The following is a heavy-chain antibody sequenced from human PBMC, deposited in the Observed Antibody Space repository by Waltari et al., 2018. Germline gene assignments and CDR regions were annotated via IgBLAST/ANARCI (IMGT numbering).Heavy chain of an antibody. J-gene: IGHJ4*02. CDR3: ARDGMAAAGHFDY. CDR1: GGSISSGGYY. V-gene: IGHV4-31*03. CDR2: IYYSGST. D-gene: IGHD6-13*01. Sequence: QVQLQESGPGLVKPSQTLSLTCTVSGGSISSGGYYWSWICQHPGKGLEWIGYIYYSGSTYYNPSLKSRVTISVDTSKNQFSLKLSSVTAADTAVYYCARDGMAAAGHFDYWGQGTLVTVSS.